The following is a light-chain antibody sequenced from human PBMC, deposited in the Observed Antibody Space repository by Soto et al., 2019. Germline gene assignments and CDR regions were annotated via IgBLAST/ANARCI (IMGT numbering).Light chain of an antibody. CDR1: QSVLYSSNNRNY. J-gene: IGKJ1*01. CDR2: WAS. Sequence: DIVMTQSPDSLAVSLGERATINCKSSQSVLYSSNNRNYLAWYQQKPGQPPKLLFCWASTRESGVPDRFSGSGSGTDFTLTISSLQAEDVAVYYCQQYYSTPPTFGQGTKVEIK. V-gene: IGKV4-1*01. CDR3: QQYYSTPPT.